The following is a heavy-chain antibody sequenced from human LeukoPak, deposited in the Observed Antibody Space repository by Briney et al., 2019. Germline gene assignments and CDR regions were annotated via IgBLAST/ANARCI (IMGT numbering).Heavy chain of an antibody. Sequence: SETLSLTCTVSGGSVSSGSHYWSWIRQPPGKGLEWIGYIYYSGSTNYTPSLKSRVTISVDTSENQFSLKLSSVTAADTAVYYCARDRYYYDSGSYFYFDLWGRGTLVTVSS. J-gene: IGHJ2*01. D-gene: IGHD3-22*01. CDR3: ARDRYYYDSGSYFYFDL. CDR2: IYYSGST. V-gene: IGHV4-61*01. CDR1: GGSVSSGSHY.